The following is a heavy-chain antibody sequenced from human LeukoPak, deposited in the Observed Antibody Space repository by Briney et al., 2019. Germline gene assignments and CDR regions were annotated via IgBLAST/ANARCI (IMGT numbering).Heavy chain of an antibody. CDR1: GGSISSGSYY. V-gene: IGHV4-61*02. J-gene: IGHJ4*02. CDR3: ARGSYGFFDY. Sequence: SETLSLTCTVSGGSISSGSYYWSWIRQPAGKGLEWIGRIYTSGSTNYNPSLKSRVTISVDTSKNQFSLKLSSVTAADTAVYYCARGSYGFFDYWGQGTLVTVSS. CDR2: IYTSGST. D-gene: IGHD5-18*01.